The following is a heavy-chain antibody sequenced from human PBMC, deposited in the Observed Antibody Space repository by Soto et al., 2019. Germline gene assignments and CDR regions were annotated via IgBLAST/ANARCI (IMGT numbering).Heavy chain of an antibody. Sequence: QVQLVQSGAEVKKPGSSLKVSCKASRGTFTNYAFSWVRQAPGQGPEWMGGIIPIFGTPDYAQKFQGRVIITADESTGTVSMELNSLRSDDTAVYYCARERSVGYCITTTCPKPFYYSAMDVWGQGTTVTVSS. J-gene: IGHJ6*02. CDR2: IIPIFGTP. V-gene: IGHV1-69*12. D-gene: IGHD2-2*01. CDR3: ARERSVGYCITTTCPKPFYYSAMDV. CDR1: RGTFTNYA.